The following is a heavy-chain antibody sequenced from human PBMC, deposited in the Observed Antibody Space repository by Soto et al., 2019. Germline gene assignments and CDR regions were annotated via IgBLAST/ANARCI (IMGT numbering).Heavy chain of an antibody. V-gene: IGHV1-69*02. Sequence: QVQLVQSGAEVKKPGSSVKVSCKASGGTFSSYTISWVRQAPGQGLEWMGRIIPILGIANYAQKFQGRVTITREKTQGHGFMGVRRLRSEDTGVEFWAGGGFGGHSTVQYWYFDLWGRGTLVTVSS. J-gene: IGHJ2*01. CDR1: GGTFSSYT. D-gene: IGHD5-18*01. CDR2: IIPILGIA. CDR3: AGGGFGGHSTVQYWYFDL.